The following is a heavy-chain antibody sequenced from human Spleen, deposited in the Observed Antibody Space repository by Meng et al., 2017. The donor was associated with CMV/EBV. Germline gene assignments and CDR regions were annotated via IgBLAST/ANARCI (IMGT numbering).Heavy chain of an antibody. CDR3: AKDQLLFGGPNAYFDD. CDR1: GFTFDTYG. Sequence: GESLKISCAASGFTFDTYGMHWVRQAPGKGLEWVAFIRHDGSNKFYGDSMKGRFTISRDNSKNTLYLQMNSLRAEETAIYYCAKDQLLFGGPNAYFDDWGQGTLVTVSS. D-gene: IGHD3-16*01. CDR2: IRHDGSNK. V-gene: IGHV3-30*02. J-gene: IGHJ4*02.